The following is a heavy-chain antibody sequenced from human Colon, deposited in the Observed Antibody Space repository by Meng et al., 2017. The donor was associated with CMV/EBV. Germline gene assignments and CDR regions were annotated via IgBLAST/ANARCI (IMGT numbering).Heavy chain of an antibody. Sequence: GGSLRLSCAASGFTFSSYEMNWVRQAPGKGLEWVANMNGGATAKFYVGSVRGRFTISRDNAMNALYLQMNSLTVEDTAIYYCATSKDSPGNDWGQGTLVTVSS. D-gene: IGHD2/OR15-2a*01. V-gene: IGHV3-7*01. CDR2: MNGGATAK. J-gene: IGHJ4*02. CDR3: ATSKDSPGND. CDR1: GFTFSSYE.